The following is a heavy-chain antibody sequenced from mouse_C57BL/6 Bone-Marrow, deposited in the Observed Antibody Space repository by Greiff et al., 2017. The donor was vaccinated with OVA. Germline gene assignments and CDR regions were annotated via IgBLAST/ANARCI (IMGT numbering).Heavy chain of an antibody. Sequence: EVKLMESGGGLVQPKGSLKLSCAASGFSFNTYAMNWVRQAPGKGLEWVARIRSKSNNYATYYADSVKDRFTISRDDSESMLYLQMNNLKTEATAMYYCVSGRHDPWYFDVWGTGTTVTVSS. J-gene: IGHJ1*03. D-gene: IGHD3-2*02. V-gene: IGHV10-1*01. CDR2: IRSKSNNYAT. CDR3: VSGRHDPWYFDV. CDR1: GFSFNTYA.